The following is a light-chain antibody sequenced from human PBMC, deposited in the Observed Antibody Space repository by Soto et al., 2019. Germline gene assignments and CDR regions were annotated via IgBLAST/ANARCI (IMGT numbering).Light chain of an antibody. CDR2: TAA. J-gene: IGKJ2*01. V-gene: IGKV1-39*01. CDR1: QRITTY. CDR3: QQSYSTPYT. Sequence: IHMTQSPSSLSASVGDRVTITCRASQRITTYLNWYQQKPGKAPKLLIPTAATLQGGVPSRFSGSGSGTDFTLTITTLQPEDFATYFCQQSYSTPYTFGQGTKLEIK.